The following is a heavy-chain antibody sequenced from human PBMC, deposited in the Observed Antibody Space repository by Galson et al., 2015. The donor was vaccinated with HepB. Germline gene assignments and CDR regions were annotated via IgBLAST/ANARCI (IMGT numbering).Heavy chain of an antibody. V-gene: IGHV3-11*06. CDR2: VSSSSSYT. Sequence: SLRLSCAASGFTFSDYYMSWIRQAPGKGLEWVSYVSSSSSYTNYAGSVKGRFTISRDNAKNSLYLQMNSLRAEDTAVYYCARAHDSSTTTAFDIWGQGTMVTVSS. J-gene: IGHJ3*02. CDR1: GFTFSDYY. D-gene: IGHD2-2*01. CDR3: ARAHDSSTTTAFDI.